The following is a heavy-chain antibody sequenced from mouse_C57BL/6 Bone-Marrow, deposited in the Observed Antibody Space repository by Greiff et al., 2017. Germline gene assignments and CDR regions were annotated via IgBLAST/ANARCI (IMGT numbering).Heavy chain of an antibody. CDR3: GRRYYFDY. V-gene: IGHV5-9*01. Sequence: EVMLVESGGGLVKPGGSLKLSCAASGFTFSSYTMSWVRQTPEKRLEWVATISGGGGNTYYPDSVKGRFTISRDNAKNTLYLQISSLRSEDTALYYCGRRYYFDYWGQGTTLTVSS. CDR2: ISGGGGNT. CDR1: GFTFSSYT. J-gene: IGHJ2*01.